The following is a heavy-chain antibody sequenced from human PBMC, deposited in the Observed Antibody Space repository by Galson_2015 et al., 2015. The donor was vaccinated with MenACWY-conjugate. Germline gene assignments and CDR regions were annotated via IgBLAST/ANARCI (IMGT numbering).Heavy chain of an antibody. Sequence: SVKVSCKASGYTFNTYYMHWVRQAPGQGLEWVGIINPYGGSITYAQKFQGRVTMTRDTSTSTVYMELSSLRSEDTAVYYCARGRGSCYYRMDVWGQGTTVTVSS. D-gene: IGHD2-15*01. CDR1: GYTFNTYY. V-gene: IGHV1-46*02. J-gene: IGHJ6*02. CDR2: INPYGGSI. CDR3: ARGRGSCYYRMDV.